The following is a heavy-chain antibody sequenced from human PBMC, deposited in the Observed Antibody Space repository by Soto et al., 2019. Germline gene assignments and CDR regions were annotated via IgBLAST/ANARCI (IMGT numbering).Heavy chain of an antibody. J-gene: IGHJ6*02. D-gene: IGHD3-9*01. CDR2: LSWNSDKI. V-gene: IGHV3-9*01. CDR1: GFTFDDYA. CDR3: AKGWTGYFDGGMDV. Sequence: EVQLVESGGGLVEPGRSLRLSCTASGFTFDDYAMHWVRQAPGEGLDWVSGLSWNSDKIGYADSVKGRFSISRDNAKNSLYLQMKSLSAEDTALYYCAKGWTGYFDGGMDVWGQGTTVTVSS.